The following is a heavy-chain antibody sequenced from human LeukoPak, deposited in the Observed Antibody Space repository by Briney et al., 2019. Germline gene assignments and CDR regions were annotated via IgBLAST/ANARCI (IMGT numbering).Heavy chain of an antibody. CDR2: IRYDGSNK. CDR3: AKDPVFGYSSSKYYFDY. Sequence: TGGSLRLSCAASGFTFSSYGMHWVRQAPGKGLEWVAFIRYDGSNKYYADSVKGRFTISRDNSKNTLYLQMNSLRAEDTALYYCAKDPVFGYSSSKYYFDYWGQGTLVTVSS. V-gene: IGHV3-30*02. J-gene: IGHJ4*02. CDR1: GFTFSSYG. D-gene: IGHD6-13*01.